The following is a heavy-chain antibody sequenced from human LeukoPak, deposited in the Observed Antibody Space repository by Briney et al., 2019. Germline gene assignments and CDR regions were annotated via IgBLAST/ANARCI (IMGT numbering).Heavy chain of an antibody. J-gene: IGHJ4*02. D-gene: IGHD3-3*01. Sequence: ASVKVSCKASGYTFTSYDINWVRQATGQGLEWMGWMNPNSGNTGYAQKFQGRVTMTRNTSISTAYMELSSLRSEDTAVYYCARALLIFAPFDYWGQGTLVTVSS. V-gene: IGHV1-8*01. CDR2: MNPNSGNT. CDR1: GYTFTSYD. CDR3: ARALLIFAPFDY.